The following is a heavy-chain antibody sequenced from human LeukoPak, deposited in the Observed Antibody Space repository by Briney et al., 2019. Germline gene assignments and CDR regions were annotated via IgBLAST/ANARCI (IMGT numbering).Heavy chain of an antibody. V-gene: IGHV1-18*01. CDR1: GYNFNRYT. CDR3: ARVSDTSMVTPGFDS. J-gene: IGHJ4*02. Sequence: ASVKVSCKTSGYNFNRYTITWVRQAPGQGLEWVGWVSTSNGDTSYADKFQGRVTMTTETVTKTAYMELRRLRSGDTAMYFCARVSDTSMVTPGFDSWGQGTLVTVSS. D-gene: IGHD5-18*01. CDR2: VSTSNGDT.